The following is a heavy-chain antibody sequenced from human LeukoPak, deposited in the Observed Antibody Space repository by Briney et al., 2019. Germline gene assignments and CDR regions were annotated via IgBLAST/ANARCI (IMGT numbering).Heavy chain of an antibody. CDR2: IYYSGSGST. V-gene: IGHV4-59*08. D-gene: IGHD3-22*01. CDR3: ARHYYDSSGYFP. Sequence: SETLSLTCTVSGGSLSSYYWSWIRQPPGKGLEWIGYIYYSGSGSTNCNPSLKSRVTISVDTSKNQFSLKLSSVTAADTAVYYCARHYYDSSGYFPWGQGTLVTVSS. J-gene: IGHJ5*02. CDR1: GGSLSSYY.